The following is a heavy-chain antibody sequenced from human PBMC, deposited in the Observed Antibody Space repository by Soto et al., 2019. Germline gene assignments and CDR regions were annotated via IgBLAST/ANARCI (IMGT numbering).Heavy chain of an antibody. V-gene: IGHV4-39*01. CDR3: AKLAGYCSGNSCHGDYAMDV. CDR1: GGSISSKSYS. J-gene: IGHJ6*01. Sequence: SETLSLTCSASGGSISSKSYSWGWIRQPPGKGLEWIGTFYYSENTYYNPSLKSRVTISVDTSKNQFSLKLSSVTAADTAVYYCAKLAGYCSGNSCHGDYAMDVWGQGTTVTVYS. D-gene: IGHD2-2*01. CDR2: FYYSENT.